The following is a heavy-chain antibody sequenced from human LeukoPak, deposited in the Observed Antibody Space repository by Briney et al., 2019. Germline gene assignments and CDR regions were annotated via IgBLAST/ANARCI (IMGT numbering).Heavy chain of an antibody. CDR2: IYYSGST. J-gene: IGHJ4*02. CDR1: AGSISSGGYY. Sequence: NPSQTLSLTCTVSAGSISSGGYYWSWIRQSPGKGLEWIGYIYYSGSTYYNPSLKSRVTLSIDTSKIHFSLKLSSVTAADTAVYYCSRGAPYSSGWLAGYWGQGTLVTVSS. V-gene: IGHV4-30-4*01. CDR3: SRGAPYSSGWLAGY. D-gene: IGHD6-19*01.